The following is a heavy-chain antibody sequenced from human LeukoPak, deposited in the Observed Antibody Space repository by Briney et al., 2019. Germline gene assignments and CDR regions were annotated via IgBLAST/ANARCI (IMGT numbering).Heavy chain of an antibody. V-gene: IGHV1-2*02. Sequence: VASVKVSCKASGYTFTGYYIHCVRQAPGQGLEWMGWINPKSGGTNYAQKFQGRVTMTRDTSINTAYMELSSLRSEDTAVYYCATQDYSGPEYNWFDPWGQGTLVTVSS. D-gene: IGHD4-23*01. CDR1: GYTFTGYY. J-gene: IGHJ5*02. CDR3: ATQDYSGPEYNWFDP. CDR2: INPKSGGT.